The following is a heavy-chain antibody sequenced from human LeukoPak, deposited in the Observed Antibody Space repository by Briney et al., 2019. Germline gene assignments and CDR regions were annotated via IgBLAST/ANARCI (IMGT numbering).Heavy chain of an antibody. CDR2: IYYSGST. J-gene: IGHJ4*02. D-gene: IGHD3-10*01. CDR3: ARLTLGGSFDY. Sequence: SETLSLTCTVSGGSVSSGRYYWSWIRQPPGKGLEWIGYIYYSGSTNYNPSLKSRDTISVDTSKNQFSLKLSSVTAADTAVYYCARLTLGGSFDYWGQGTLVTVSS. V-gene: IGHV4-61*01. CDR1: GGSVSSGRYY.